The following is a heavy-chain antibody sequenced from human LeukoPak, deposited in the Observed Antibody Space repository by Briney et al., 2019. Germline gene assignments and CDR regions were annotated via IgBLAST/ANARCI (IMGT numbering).Heavy chain of an antibody. CDR2: ISSSSSYI. D-gene: IGHD5-12*01. Sequence: GGSLRLSCAAFGFTFSSYSMNWVRQAPGKGLEWVSSISSSSSYIYYADSVKGRFTISRDNAKNSLYLQMNSLRAEDTAVYYCASRGYSGYYNWFDPWGQGTLVTVSS. V-gene: IGHV3-21*01. CDR3: ASRGYSGYYNWFDP. J-gene: IGHJ5*02. CDR1: GFTFSSYS.